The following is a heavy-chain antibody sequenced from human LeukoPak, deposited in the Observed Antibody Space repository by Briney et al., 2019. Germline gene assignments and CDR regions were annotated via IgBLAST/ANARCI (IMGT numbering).Heavy chain of an antibody. CDR3: ARGRYCSSTSCSDFDY. Sequence: ASAKVSCKASGYTFTDYYMHWVRQAPGQGLEWMGWINPNSGGTNYAQSFQGRVTVTRDTSISTAFMELSSLRSDDAALYYCARGRYCSSTSCSDFDYWGQGTLVTVSS. J-gene: IGHJ4*02. CDR2: INPNSGGT. CDR1: GYTFTDYY. V-gene: IGHV1-2*02. D-gene: IGHD2-2*01.